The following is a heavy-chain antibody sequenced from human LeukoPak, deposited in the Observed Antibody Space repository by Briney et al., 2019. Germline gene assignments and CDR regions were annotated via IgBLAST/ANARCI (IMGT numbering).Heavy chain of an antibody. D-gene: IGHD4-23*01. CDR1: GGTFSSYA. CDR3: ALVTVVTPAHYYYYMDV. J-gene: IGHJ6*03. V-gene: IGHV1-69*13. Sequence: GASVKVSCKASGGTFSSYAISWVRQAPGQGLEWMGGIIPIFGTANYAQKFQGRVTITADESTSTAYMELSSLRSEDTAVYYCALVTVVTPAHYYYYMDVWGKGTTVTVSS. CDR2: IIPIFGTA.